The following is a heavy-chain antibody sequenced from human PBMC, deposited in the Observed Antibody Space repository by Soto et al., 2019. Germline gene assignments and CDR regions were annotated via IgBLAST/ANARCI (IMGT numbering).Heavy chain of an antibody. Sequence: QLQLQESGPGLVGPSETLSLTCAVSGGFVGSTSYYWGWIRQPPGKGLEWIGSVSFSGSTRYNPSLKSRVTISVDTSKNQLSLKLNSVTAADTAVYYCARYMGDTMFDHWGQGTLAAVSS. V-gene: IGHV4-39*01. D-gene: IGHD1-26*01. CDR1: GGFVGSTSYY. CDR2: VSFSGST. J-gene: IGHJ4*02. CDR3: ARYMGDTMFDH.